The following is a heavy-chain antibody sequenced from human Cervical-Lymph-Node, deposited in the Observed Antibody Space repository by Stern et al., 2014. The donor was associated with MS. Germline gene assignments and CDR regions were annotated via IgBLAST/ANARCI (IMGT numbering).Heavy chain of an antibody. Sequence: QITLKESGPALVKPTQTLTLTCTFSGFSLSTSGMCVSWIRQPPGKALEWLARIDWDDDKYYSTSVKTRLTISKDTSKNQVVLTMTKMDPVDTAPYYCARLSRAVAGPDYWGQGTLVTVSS. CDR3: ARLSRAVAGPDY. CDR1: GFSLSTSGMC. D-gene: IGHD6-19*01. J-gene: IGHJ4*02. V-gene: IGHV2-70*15. CDR2: IDWDDDK.